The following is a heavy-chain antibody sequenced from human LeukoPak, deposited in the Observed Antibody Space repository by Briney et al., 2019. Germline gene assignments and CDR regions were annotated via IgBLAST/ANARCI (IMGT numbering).Heavy chain of an antibody. CDR1: GYTFTGYY. CDR3: ARDRVWAVRGGNYYYYGMDV. V-gene: IGHV1-2*02. D-gene: IGHD3-10*01. J-gene: IGHJ6*02. Sequence: ASVKVSCKASGYTFTGYYMHWVRQAPGQGLEWMGWINPNSGGTNYAQKFQGRVAMTRDTSISTAYMELSRLRSDDTAVYYCARDRVWAVRGGNYYYYGMDVWGQGTTVTVSS. CDR2: INPNSGGT.